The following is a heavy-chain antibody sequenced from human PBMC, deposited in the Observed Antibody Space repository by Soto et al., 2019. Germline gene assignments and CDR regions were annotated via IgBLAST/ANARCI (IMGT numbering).Heavy chain of an antibody. CDR2: IHYTGST. Sequence: SETLSLPCAVSGCSISRYYWTWIRQPPGKGLEWIGNIHYTGSTNYNPSLKSRVTILLGTSTSQFSLKVSSVTAADTAVYYCARDLTISSTDGPLDPWGHGTLVTV. CDR1: GCSISRYY. V-gene: IGHV4-59*01. CDR3: ARDLTISSTDGPLDP. J-gene: IGHJ5*02. D-gene: IGHD1-1*01.